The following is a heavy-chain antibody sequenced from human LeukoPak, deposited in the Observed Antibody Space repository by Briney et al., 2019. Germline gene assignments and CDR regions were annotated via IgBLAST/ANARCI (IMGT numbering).Heavy chain of an antibody. CDR2: IWYDGSNK. CDR3: ARDPSSSGSYY. CDR1: GFTFSSYG. D-gene: IGHD3-10*01. Sequence: GGSLRLSCAASGFTFSSYGMHWVRQAPGKGLEWVAVIWYDGSNKYYADSVKGRFTISRDNSKNTLYLQMNSLRAEDTAVYYCARDPSSSGSYYWGQGTLVTVSS. J-gene: IGHJ4*02. V-gene: IGHV3-33*01.